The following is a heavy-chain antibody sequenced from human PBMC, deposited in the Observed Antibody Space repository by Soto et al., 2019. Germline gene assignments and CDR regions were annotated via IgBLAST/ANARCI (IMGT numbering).Heavy chain of an antibody. CDR3: ARGGDWQFDY. V-gene: IGHV4-4*02. CDR2: IHHSGRT. CDR1: W. D-gene: IGHD2-21*02. Sequence: WWSWVRQPPGKGLEWIGEIHHSGRTNYNPSLKSRVTILVEKSKNQVSLELSSMTAADTAVYYCARGGDWQFDYWGQGTLVTVSS. J-gene: IGHJ4*02.